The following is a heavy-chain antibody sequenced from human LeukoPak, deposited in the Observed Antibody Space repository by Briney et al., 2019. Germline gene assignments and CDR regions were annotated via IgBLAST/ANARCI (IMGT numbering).Heavy chain of an antibody. J-gene: IGHJ4*02. V-gene: IGHV3-23*01. CDR2: ISGSGGST. D-gene: IGHD3-22*01. Sequence: GGSLRLSCAASGFTFSSYAMTWVRQAPGKGLEWVAAISGSGGSTYYADSVKGRFTISRDNSKNMLYLQMNSLRAEDTAVYYRAKSITMIVVVKGYFDYWGQGTLVTVSS. CDR3: AKSITMIVVVKGYFDY. CDR1: GFTFSSYA.